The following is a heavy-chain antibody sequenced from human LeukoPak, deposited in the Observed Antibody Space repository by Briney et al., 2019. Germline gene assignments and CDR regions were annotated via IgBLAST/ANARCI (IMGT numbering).Heavy chain of an antibody. Sequence: ESGPTLAKPTQTLTLTCTFSGFSLRTSGEGVGWIRQPPGKTLEWLALIYWNDDKRYSPSLTSRLTNTKNTSKNQVVLTMTNMDPVDTATYYCAHSSRSPLDYWGQGTLVTVSS. CDR3: AHSSRSPLDY. V-gene: IGHV2-5*01. CDR1: GFSLRTSGEG. J-gene: IGHJ4*02. D-gene: IGHD6-13*01. CDR2: IYWNDDK.